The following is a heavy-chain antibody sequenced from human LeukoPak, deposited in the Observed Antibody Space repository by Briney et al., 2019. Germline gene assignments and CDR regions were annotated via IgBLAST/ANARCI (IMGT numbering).Heavy chain of an antibody. D-gene: IGHD6-13*01. CDR1: GGSLSGYY. CDR2: INHSGST. V-gene: IGHV4-34*01. CDR3: ANPIAS. J-gene: IGHJ5*02. Sequence: SETLSLTCAVYGGSLSGYYWSWIRQPPGKGLEWIGEINHSGSTNYNPSLKSRVTISVDTSKNQFSLKLSSVTAADTAVYYCANPIASWGQGTLVTVSS.